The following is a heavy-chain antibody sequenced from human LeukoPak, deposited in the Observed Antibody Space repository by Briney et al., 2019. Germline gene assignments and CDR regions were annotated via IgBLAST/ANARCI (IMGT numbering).Heavy chain of an antibody. CDR3: AKVHSSGWFFDY. V-gene: IGHV3-30*02. CDR1: GFTFSSYG. CDR2: IRYDGSNK. J-gene: IGHJ4*02. Sequence: GGSLRLSCAASGFTFSSYGMHWVRQAPGKGPEWVAFIRYDGSNKYYADSVKGRFTISRDNSKNTLYLQMNSLRAEDTAVYYCAKVHSSGWFFDYWGQGTLVTVSS. D-gene: IGHD6-19*01.